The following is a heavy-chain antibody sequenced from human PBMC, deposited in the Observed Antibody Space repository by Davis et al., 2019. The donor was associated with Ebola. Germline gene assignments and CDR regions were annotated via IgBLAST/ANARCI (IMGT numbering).Heavy chain of an antibody. CDR1: GGSFSGYY. D-gene: IGHD3-3*01. J-gene: IGHJ4*02. CDR3: ARRSTYDFWSGPRFDY. Sequence: PSETLSLTCAVYGGSFSGYYWSWIRQPPGKGLEWIGYIYYSGSTYYNPSLKSRVTISVDTSKNQFSLKLSSVTAADTAVYYCARRSTYDFWSGPRFDYWGQGTLVTVSS. V-gene: IGHV4-34*01. CDR2: IYYSGST.